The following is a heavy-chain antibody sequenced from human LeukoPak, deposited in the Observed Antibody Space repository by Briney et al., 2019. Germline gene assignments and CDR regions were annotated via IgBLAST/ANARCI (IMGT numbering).Heavy chain of an antibody. J-gene: IGHJ4*02. D-gene: IGHD3-22*01. CDR2: IIPIFGTA. CDR1: AGTFSSYA. CDR3: ASPPYDSSGYYYDFDY. V-gene: IGHV1-69*13. Sequence: ASVKVSCKASAGTFSSYAISWVRQAPGQGLEWMGGIIPIFGTANYAQKFQGRVTITADESTSTAYMELSSLRSEDTAVYYCASPPYDSSGYYYDFDYWGQGTLVTVSS.